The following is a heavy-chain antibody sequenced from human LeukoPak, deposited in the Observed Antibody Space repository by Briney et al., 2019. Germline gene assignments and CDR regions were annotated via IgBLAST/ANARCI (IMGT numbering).Heavy chain of an antibody. D-gene: IGHD3-22*01. Sequence: GGSLRLSXAXSGXTFSSYAXSWVRQAPGKGLEWVSAISGSGGSTYYADSVKGRFTISRDNSKNTLYLKMNSLRAEDTAVYYCADLYYYDSSGYYSWGQGTLVTVSS. J-gene: IGHJ5*02. CDR3: ADLYYYDSSGYYS. CDR1: GXTFSSYA. CDR2: ISGSGGST. V-gene: IGHV3-23*01.